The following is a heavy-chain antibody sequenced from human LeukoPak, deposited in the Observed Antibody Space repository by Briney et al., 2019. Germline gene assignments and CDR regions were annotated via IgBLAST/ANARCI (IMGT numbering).Heavy chain of an antibody. V-gene: IGHV3-64*04. CDR2: ISGSGGST. CDR1: GFTFSSYA. D-gene: IGHD6-13*01. J-gene: IGHJ4*02. Sequence: GGSLRLSCSASGFTFSSYAMHWVRQAPGKGLEYVSAISGSGGSTYYADSAKGRFTISRDNSKNTLYLQMNSLRAEDTAVYYCASHSSSWYGFDHWGQGTLVTVSS. CDR3: ASHSSSWYGFDH.